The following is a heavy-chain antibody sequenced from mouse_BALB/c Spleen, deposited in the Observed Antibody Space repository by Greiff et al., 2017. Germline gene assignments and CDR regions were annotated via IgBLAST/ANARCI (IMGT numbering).Heavy chain of an antibody. Sequence: EVKVEESGGGLVQPGGSMKLSCVASGFTFSNYWMNWVRQSPEQGLEWVAEIRSKSNNYATHYAESVKGRFTISRDDSKSSVYLQMNNLRAEVTGIDYCTGGRGGRYYGDYWYFDVWGAGTTVTVSS. CDR1: GFTFSNYW. CDR3: TGGRGGRYYGDYWYFDV. D-gene: IGHD1-1*01. V-gene: IGHV6-6*02. J-gene: IGHJ1*01. CDR2: IRSKSNNYAT.